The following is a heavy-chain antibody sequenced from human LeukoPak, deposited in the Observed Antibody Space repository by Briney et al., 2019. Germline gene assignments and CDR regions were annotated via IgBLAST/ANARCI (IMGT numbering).Heavy chain of an antibody. CDR3: ARNPSGGYYYFDY. D-gene: IGHD2-15*01. J-gene: IGHJ4*02. Sequence: SETLSLTCTVSGGSISSYYWSWIRQPPGKGLEWIGYIYYSGSTNYNPSLKSRVTISVDTSKNQFSLKLSSVTAADTAVYYCARNPSGGYYYFDYWGQGTLVTVSS. CDR1: GGSISSYY. V-gene: IGHV4-59*01. CDR2: IYYSGST.